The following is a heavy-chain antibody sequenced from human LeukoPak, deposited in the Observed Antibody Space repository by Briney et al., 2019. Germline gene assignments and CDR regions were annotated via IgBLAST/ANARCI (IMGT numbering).Heavy chain of an antibody. D-gene: IGHD6-6*01. CDR2: INHSGST. CDR1: GGSFSGYY. CDR3: ASKVGAARRARVDY. Sequence: PSETLSLTCAVYGGSFSGYYWSWIRQPPGKGLEWIGEINHSGSTNYNPSLKSRVTISVDTSKNQFSLKLSSVTAADTAVYYCASKVGAARRARVDYWGQGTLVTVSS. V-gene: IGHV4-34*01. J-gene: IGHJ4*02.